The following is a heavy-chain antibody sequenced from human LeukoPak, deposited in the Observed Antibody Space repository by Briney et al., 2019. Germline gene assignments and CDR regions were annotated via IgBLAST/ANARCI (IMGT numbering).Heavy chain of an antibody. V-gene: IGHV1-18*01. CDR3: ARDSHGAFDI. Sequence: ASVKVSCKASGGTFSSYAISWVRQAPGQGLEWMGWISAYNGNTNYAQKLQGRVTMTTDTSTSTAYMELRSLRSDDTAVYYCARDSHGAFDIWGQGTMVTVSS. CDR1: GGTFSSYA. CDR2: ISAYNGNT. J-gene: IGHJ3*02.